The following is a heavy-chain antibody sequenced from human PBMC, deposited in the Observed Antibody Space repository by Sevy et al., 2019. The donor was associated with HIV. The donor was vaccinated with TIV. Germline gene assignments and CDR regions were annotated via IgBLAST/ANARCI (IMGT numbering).Heavy chain of an antibody. V-gene: IGHV3-15*01. CDR2: IKSKADGGTP. Sequence: GGYLRLSCGASGFIFSNAWMSWVRQAPGKGLEWIGRIKSKADGGTPDYAAPVKGTFTISRDDSINTLYLQMNSLRTECRAVYYSGYSEYGYYYDYWGQGTLVTVSS. CDR3: GYSEYGYYYDY. CDR1: GFIFSNAW. D-gene: IGHD6-25*01. J-gene: IGHJ4*02.